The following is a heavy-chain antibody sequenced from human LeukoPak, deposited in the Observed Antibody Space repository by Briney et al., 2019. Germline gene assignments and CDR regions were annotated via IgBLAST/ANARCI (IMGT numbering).Heavy chain of an antibody. Sequence: PSETLSLTLAVYGGSFSGYYGSWIRQPPGKGLEWIGEINYSGRTNYNPSLKSRVTISVDPPKNQFSLKLSSVTAADTAIYYCARGPHYYGSGTYYARGSTDYWGQGTLVNVSS. V-gene: IGHV4-34*01. CDR2: INYSGRT. CDR3: ARGPHYYGSGTYYARGSTDY. CDR1: GGSFSGYY. J-gene: IGHJ4*02. D-gene: IGHD3-10*01.